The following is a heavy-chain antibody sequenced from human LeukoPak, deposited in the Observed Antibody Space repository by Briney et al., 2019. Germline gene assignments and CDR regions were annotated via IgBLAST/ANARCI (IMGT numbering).Heavy chain of an antibody. Sequence: VASVKVSCKASGYTFTSYDINWVRQATGQGLEWMGWMNPNSGNTGYAQKFQGRVTMTRSTAINTAYMELSSPRSEDTAVYYCARAPSGVGATRLNWFDPWGQGTLVTVSS. CDR1: GYTFTSYD. V-gene: IGHV1-8*01. J-gene: IGHJ5*02. CDR3: ARAPSGVGATRLNWFDP. CDR2: MNPNSGNT. D-gene: IGHD1-26*01.